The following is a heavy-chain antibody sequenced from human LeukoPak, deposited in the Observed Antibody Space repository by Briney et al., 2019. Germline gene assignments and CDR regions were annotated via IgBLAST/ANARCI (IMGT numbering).Heavy chain of an antibody. V-gene: IGHV3-30*18. CDR2: ISYDGSNK. Sequence: GGSLRLSCAASGFTFSSYGMHWVRQAPGKGLEWVAVISYDGSNKYYADSVEGRFTISRDNSKNTLYLQMNSLRAEDTAVYYCAKVVYSSTSCCYFDYWGQGTLVTVSS. D-gene: IGHD2-2*01. CDR1: GFTFSSYG. J-gene: IGHJ4*02. CDR3: AKVVYSSTSCCYFDY.